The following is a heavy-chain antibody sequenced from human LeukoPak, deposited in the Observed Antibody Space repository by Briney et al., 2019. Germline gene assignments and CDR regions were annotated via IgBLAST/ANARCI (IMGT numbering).Heavy chain of an antibody. CDR2: ISGSGDST. CDR1: GFTFSSYG. J-gene: IGHJ6*03. CDR3: AKGSESGYSYGYSYYYYMDV. D-gene: IGHD5-18*01. Sequence: GGSLRLSCVASGFTFSSYGMSWVRQAPGKGLEWVSLISGSGDSTYYADSVKGRFTISRDNSKNTLYLQMNSLRAEDTAVYYCAKGSESGYSYGYSYYYYMDVWGEGTTVTVSS. V-gene: IGHV3-23*01.